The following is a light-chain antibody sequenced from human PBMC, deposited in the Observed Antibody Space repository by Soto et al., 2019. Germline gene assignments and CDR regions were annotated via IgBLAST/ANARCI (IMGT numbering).Light chain of an antibody. Sequence: DIQLTQSPSFLSASVGDRVTITCRASQGISSYLAWYQQKPGKAPKLLIYAASTLQSGGPSRFSGSGSGTEFTLTISSLQPEDFATYYCQQLNSYPQTFGPGTKVDIK. CDR2: AAS. CDR3: QQLNSYPQT. V-gene: IGKV1-9*01. CDR1: QGISSY. J-gene: IGKJ3*01.